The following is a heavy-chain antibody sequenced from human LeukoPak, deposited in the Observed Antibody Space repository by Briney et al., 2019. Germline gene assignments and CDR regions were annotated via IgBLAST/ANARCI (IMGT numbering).Heavy chain of an antibody. CDR2: IKQDGSEK. J-gene: IGHJ5*02. D-gene: IGHD5-18*01. CDR1: GFTFSSYW. V-gene: IGHV3-7*01. CDR3: ARGASGIQLWFFDP. Sequence: GGSLRLSCAASGFTFSSYWMSWVRQPPGKGLEWVANIKQDGSEKYYVDSVEGRFTISRDNAKNSLYLQMNSLRAEDTAVYYCARGASGIQLWFFDPWGQGTLVTVSS.